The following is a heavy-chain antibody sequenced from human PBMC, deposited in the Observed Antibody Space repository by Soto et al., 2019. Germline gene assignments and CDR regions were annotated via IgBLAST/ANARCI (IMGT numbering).Heavy chain of an antibody. V-gene: IGHV1-2*02. J-gene: IGHJ5*02. CDR2: IIPDSGAT. D-gene: IGHD3-3*01. CDR3: ARGARIPRFGVKTRLAP. Sequence: QVQLLQSGTEVKKPGASVKVSCKASGYTFTAYYIHWVRQAPGQGLEWMGWIIPDSGATKYTQKFQGRVTMTSEASINSAFGGVGRLRFDNTAVYFCARGARIPRFGVKTRLAPWGQGTLVTVSS. CDR1: GYTFTAYY.